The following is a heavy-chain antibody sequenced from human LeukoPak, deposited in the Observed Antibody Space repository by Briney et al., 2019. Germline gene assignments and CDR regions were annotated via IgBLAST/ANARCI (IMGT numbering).Heavy chain of an antibody. D-gene: IGHD3-10*01. CDR1: GGTFSSYA. J-gene: IGHJ5*02. CDR3: ATITMVRGVLFDP. V-gene: IGHV1-69*04. CDR2: IITILGIA. Sequence: SVKVSCKASGGTFSSYAISWVRQAPGQGLEWMGRIITILGIANYAQKFQGRVTITADKSTSTAYMELSSLRSEDTAVYYCATITMVRGVLFDPWGQGTLVTVSS.